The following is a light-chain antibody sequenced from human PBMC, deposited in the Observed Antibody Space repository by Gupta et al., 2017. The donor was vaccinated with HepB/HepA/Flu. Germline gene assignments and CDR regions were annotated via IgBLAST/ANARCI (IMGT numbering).Light chain of an antibody. CDR1: HVISGW. J-gene: IGKJ4*01. Sequence: DIQMIQSPSSVSASVGDTVTITCRASHVISGWLAWYQQKPGKAPKPLIYAASSLNGGVPPRFGGSGAGKDFSLTISNLQPEDSATYYCQQASSFPLTFGGGTKVEIK. V-gene: IGKV1-12*01. CDR3: QQASSFPLT. CDR2: AAS.